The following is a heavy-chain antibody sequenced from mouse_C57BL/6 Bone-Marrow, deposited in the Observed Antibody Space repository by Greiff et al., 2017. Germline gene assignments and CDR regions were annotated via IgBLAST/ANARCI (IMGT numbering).Heavy chain of an antibody. V-gene: IGHV14-1*01. Sequence: VQLQQSGAELVRPGASVKLSCTASGFNIKDYYMHWVKQRPEQGLEWIGRIDPEDGDTEYAPKFQGKATMTADTSSNTAYLQLRSLTSDDTAVYYCTSHYYGRMDWGQGTLVTVSA. D-gene: IGHD1-1*01. J-gene: IGHJ3*01. CDR2: IDPEDGDT. CDR1: GFNIKDYY. CDR3: TSHYYGRMD.